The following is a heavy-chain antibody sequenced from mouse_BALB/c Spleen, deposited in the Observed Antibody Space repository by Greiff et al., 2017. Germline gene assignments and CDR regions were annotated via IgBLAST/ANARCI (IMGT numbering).Heavy chain of an antibody. CDR2: ISSGGST. CDR3: ARGQNYYGLLYWYFDV. V-gene: IGHV5-6-5*01. CDR1: GFTFSSYA. D-gene: IGHD1-2*01. J-gene: IGHJ1*01. Sequence: EVHLVESGGGLVKPGGSLKLSCAASGFTFSSYAMSWVRQTPEKRLEWVASISSGGSTYYPDSVKGRFTISRDNARNILYLQMSSLRSEDTAMYYCARGQNYYGLLYWYFDVWGAGTTVTVSS.